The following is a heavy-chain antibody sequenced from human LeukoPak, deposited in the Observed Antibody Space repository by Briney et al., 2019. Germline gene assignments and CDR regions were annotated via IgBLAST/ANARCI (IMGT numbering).Heavy chain of an antibody. Sequence: ASVKVSCKASGYTFTGYYMHWVRQAPGQGLEWMGWINPNSGGTNYAQKFQGWVTMTRDTSITTAYMELSRLTSDDTAMYYCARDFRGVFDYWGQGTLVTVSS. CDR1: GYTFTGYY. CDR3: ARDFRGVFDY. V-gene: IGHV1-2*04. CDR2: INPNSGGT. J-gene: IGHJ4*02.